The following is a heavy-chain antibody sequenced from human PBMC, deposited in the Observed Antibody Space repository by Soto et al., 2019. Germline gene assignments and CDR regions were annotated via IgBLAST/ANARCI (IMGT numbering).Heavy chain of an antibody. CDR1: GYTFTSYA. CDR3: AREQPPVGYDY. J-gene: IGHJ4*02. CDR2: IIPIFGTA. Sequence: SVKVSCKASGYTFTSYAISWVRQAPGQGLEWMGGIIPIFGTANYAQKFQGRVTITADESTSTAYMELSSLRSEDTAVYYCAREQPPVGYDYWGQGTLVTVSS. V-gene: IGHV1-69*13. D-gene: IGHD3-10*01.